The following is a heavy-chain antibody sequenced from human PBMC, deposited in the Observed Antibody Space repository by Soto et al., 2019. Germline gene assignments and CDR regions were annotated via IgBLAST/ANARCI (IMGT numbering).Heavy chain of an antibody. Sequence: QTLSLPCVISGYSVSSNRATWNLVRQSPSRGLEWLGRTYYRSKWKNDYALSVNSRITINPDTSKNQLSLQLSSVTPDDTAIYYCVRGVDSSSDYWGQGTLVTVSS. V-gene: IGHV6-1*01. D-gene: IGHD6-6*01. J-gene: IGHJ4*02. CDR3: VRGVDSSSDY. CDR1: GYSVSSNRAT. CDR2: TYYRSKWKN.